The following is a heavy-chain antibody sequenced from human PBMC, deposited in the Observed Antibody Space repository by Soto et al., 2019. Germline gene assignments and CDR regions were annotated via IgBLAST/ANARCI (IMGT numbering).Heavy chain of an antibody. D-gene: IGHD1-7*01. CDR1: GYTFTSYD. Sequence: ASVKVSCKASGYTFTSYDINWVRQATGQGLEWMGWMNPNSGNTGYAQKFQGRVTMTRNTSISTAYMELSSLRSEDTAVYYCARGLKLTGTNRERRLRVGDYYYYMDVWGKGTTVTVSS. CDR2: MNPNSGNT. CDR3: ARGLKLTGTNRERRLRVGDYYYYMDV. V-gene: IGHV1-8*01. J-gene: IGHJ6*03.